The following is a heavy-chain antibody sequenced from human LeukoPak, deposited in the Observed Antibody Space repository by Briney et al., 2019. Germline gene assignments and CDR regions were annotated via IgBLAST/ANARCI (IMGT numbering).Heavy chain of an antibody. V-gene: IGHV1-18*01. CDR2: ITPYNGDT. D-gene: IGHD3-10*01. Sequence: ASVKVSCKASGYTFITYGITWVRQAPGQGLEWMVWITPYNGDTKYAQTLQDRVTMTTDTSTSTAYMELRSLRSDDTAVYFCARVAGVSYNYFDSWGQGTLVTVSS. CDR3: ARVAGVSYNYFDS. J-gene: IGHJ4*02. CDR1: GYTFITYG.